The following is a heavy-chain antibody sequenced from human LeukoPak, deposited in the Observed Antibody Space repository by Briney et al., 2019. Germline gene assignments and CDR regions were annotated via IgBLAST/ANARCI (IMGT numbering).Heavy chain of an antibody. J-gene: IGHJ4*02. CDR2: IIPIFGTA. CDR1: GGTFSSYA. Sequence: ASVKVSCKASGGTFSSYAISWVRQAPGQGLEWMGGIIPIFGTANYAQKFQGRVTITADESTSTAYMELSSLRSEDTAVYYCARDAVMTTVTTDVYFDYWGQGTPVTVSS. CDR3: ARDAVMTTVTTDVYFDY. V-gene: IGHV1-69*13. D-gene: IGHD4-11*01.